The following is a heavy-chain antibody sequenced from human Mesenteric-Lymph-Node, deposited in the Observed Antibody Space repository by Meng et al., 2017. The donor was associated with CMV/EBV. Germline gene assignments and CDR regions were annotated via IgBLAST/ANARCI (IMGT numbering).Heavy chain of an antibody. D-gene: IGHD2-2*01. J-gene: IGHJ5*02. V-gene: IGHV1-2*02. CDR2: INPNSGGT. Sequence: ASVKVSCKASGYTFTGYYMHWVRQAPGQGLEWMGWINPNSGGTNYAQKFQGRVTMTRDTSTSTVYMELSSLRSEDTAVYYCARDWTSFNWFDPWGQGTLVTVSS. CDR1: GYTFTGYY. CDR3: ARDWTSFNWFDP.